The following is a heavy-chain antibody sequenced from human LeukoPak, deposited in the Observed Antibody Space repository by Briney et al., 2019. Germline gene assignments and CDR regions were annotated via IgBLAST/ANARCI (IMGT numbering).Heavy chain of an antibody. D-gene: IGHD6-13*01. Sequence: ASVKVSCKASGYTFTGYYMHWVRQAPGQGLEWMGWINPTSGGTNYAQKFQGRVTMTRDTSISTAYMELSRLRSDDTAVYYCASGHLIAAAGKFDYWGQGTLVTVSS. V-gene: IGHV1-2*02. CDR3: ASGHLIAAAGKFDY. J-gene: IGHJ4*02. CDR1: GYTFTGYY. CDR2: INPTSGGT.